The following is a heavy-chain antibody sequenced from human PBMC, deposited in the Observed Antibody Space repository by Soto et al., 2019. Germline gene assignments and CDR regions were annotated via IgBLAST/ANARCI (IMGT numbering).Heavy chain of an antibody. CDR2: INPSGGST. V-gene: IGHV1-46*03. J-gene: IGHJ4*02. CDR3: ARALRYFDWLSRFHFGS. CDR1: GYTFTSYY. D-gene: IGHD3-9*01. Sequence: QVQLVQSGAEVKKPGASVKLSCKASGYTFTSYYMHWVRQAPGQGLEWMGIINPSGGSTSYAQRFQRRVTMTRDTSTSTVYMDLSSLRSEDTAVYYCARALRYFDWLSRFHFGSWGQGTLVSVSS.